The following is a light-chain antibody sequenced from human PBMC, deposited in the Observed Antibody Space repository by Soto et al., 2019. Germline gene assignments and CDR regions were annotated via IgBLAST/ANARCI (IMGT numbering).Light chain of an antibody. CDR3: QQYGGSPIT. Sequence: EIVMTQSPATLSVSPWERATLSCWASQSVRTSVAWYQQRPGQTPRLLMSGASNRASGVPVRFSGSGSGTDFTLTITRLEPEDFALYYCQQYGGSPITFGLGTRLEIK. J-gene: IGKJ5*01. V-gene: IGKV3-20*01. CDR1: QSVRTS. CDR2: GAS.